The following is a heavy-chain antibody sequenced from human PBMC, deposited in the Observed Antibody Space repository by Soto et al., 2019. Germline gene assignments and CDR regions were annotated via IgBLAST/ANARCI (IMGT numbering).Heavy chain of an antibody. Sequence: QVQLVESGGGVVQPGRSLRLSCAASGFMFSNHGTHWVRQAPGKGLEWVAVIWSDGNNKYYADSVKGRFTISRDNSKNTVYLQTDSLRAEATAVYYCVRGDNWNDEASDYWGQGTLVTVSS. CDR3: VRGDNWNDEASDY. CDR1: GFMFSNHG. D-gene: IGHD1-1*01. V-gene: IGHV3-33*01. CDR2: IWSDGNNK. J-gene: IGHJ4*02.